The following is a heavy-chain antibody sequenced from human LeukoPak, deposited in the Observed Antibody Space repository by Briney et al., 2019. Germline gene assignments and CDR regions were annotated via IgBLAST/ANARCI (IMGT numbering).Heavy chain of an antibody. CDR1: GYTFTSYD. D-gene: IGHD3-16*01. J-gene: IGHJ6*03. CDR3: ARAGAMIASDYYYYMDV. CDR2: INPDNGGT. Sequence: GASVKVSCKASGYTFTSYDINWVRQATGQGLEWMGWINPDNGGTRYAQRFQDRVTVTRDTSITTAYMELSSLKSDDTAVYYCARAGAMIASDYYYYMDVWGNGTTVTVSS. V-gene: IGHV1-2*02.